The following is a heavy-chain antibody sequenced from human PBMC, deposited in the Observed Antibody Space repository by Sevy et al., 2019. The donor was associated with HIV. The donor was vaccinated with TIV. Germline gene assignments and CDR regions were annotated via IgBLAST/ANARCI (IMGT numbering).Heavy chain of an antibody. J-gene: IGHJ5*02. V-gene: IGHV3-7*01. CDR1: GFTFNKYW. Sequence: GGSLRLSCTASGFTFNKYWMSWLRQAPGKGLEWVANIKQDGNEKYYVDSVKGRFTISRDNAKNSLYLEMNSLRAEDTAVYYCARGISTGWYPNWCDPWGQGTLVTVSS. CDR3: ARGISTGWYPNWCDP. CDR2: IKQDGNEK. D-gene: IGHD6-19*01.